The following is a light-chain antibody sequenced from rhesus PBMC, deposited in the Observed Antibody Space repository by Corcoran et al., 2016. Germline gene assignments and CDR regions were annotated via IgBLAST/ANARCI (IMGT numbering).Light chain of an antibody. J-gene: IGKJ2*01. CDR2: SAS. CDR3: VQGFNTPYC. Sequence: DVQMTQSPSSLSASVGDRVTITCRASQGISAYLGWYQQKPGKTPKRLIYSASHLDPGGPSRFSGRGSGRVFTLSISSLQPEAFATCYCVQGFNTPYCFGQWTKVESK. CDR1: QGISAY. V-gene: IGKV1-36*02.